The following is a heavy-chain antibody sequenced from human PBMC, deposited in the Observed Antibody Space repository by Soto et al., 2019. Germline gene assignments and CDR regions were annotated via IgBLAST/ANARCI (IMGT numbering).Heavy chain of an antibody. Sequence: GGSLRLSCAASGFTFSTYGMSWVRQAPGKGLQWVSSISGSFGSSSGSTYYADSVKGRFTISRDTSQNTVYLQMNSLRAEDTAEYYCVRGPPWSGFFDYWGQGFLVTVFS. CDR3: VRGPPWSGFFDY. CDR2: ISGSFGSSSGST. J-gene: IGHJ4*02. D-gene: IGHD3-3*01. CDR1: GFTFSTYG. V-gene: IGHV3-23*01.